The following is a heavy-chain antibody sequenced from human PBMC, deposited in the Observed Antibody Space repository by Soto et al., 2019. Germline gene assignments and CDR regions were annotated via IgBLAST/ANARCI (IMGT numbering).Heavy chain of an antibody. J-gene: IGHJ4*02. CDR1: GGSFSGYY. CDR3: ASGYSKSQLLGFDY. D-gene: IGHD2-2*01. CDR2: INHSGST. V-gene: IGHV4-34*01. Sequence: QVQLQQCGAGLLKPSETLSLTCAVYGGSFSGYYWSWIRQPPGKGLEWSGEINHSGSTNYNPSLKSRVTISVDTSKHQFSLKLSSVTAADTAMYYCASGYSKSQLLGFDYWGQGTLVTVSS.